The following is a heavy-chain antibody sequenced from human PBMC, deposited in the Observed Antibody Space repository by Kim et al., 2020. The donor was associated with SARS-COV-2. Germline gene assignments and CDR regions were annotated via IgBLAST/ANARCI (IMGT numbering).Heavy chain of an antibody. Sequence: SVKVSCKASGGTFSSYAISWVRQAPGQGLEWMGGIIPIFGTANYAQKFQGRVTITADESTSTAYMELSSLRSEDTAVYYCAREGMGYCSSTSCFYPWGQGTLVTVSS. D-gene: IGHD2-2*01. J-gene: IGHJ5*02. CDR3: AREGMGYCSSTSCFYP. CDR2: IIPIFGTA. CDR1: GGTFSSYA. V-gene: IGHV1-69*13.